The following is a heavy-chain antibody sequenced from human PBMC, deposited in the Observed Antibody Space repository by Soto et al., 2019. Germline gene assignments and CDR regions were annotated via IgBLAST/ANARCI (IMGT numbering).Heavy chain of an antibody. V-gene: IGHV4-59*01. D-gene: IGHD3-10*01. CDR3: ARALRGDY. CDR2: IYYNGNT. CDR1: GGSFTNYY. Sequence: QVQLQESGPGLMKPSETLSLTCTVSGGSFTNYYWSWIRQPPGKGLEWIGYIYYNGNTNYNPSLKSRVTMSVDTSKNQFSLNLSSVTAADTAVYYCARALRGDYWGQGTLVTVSS. J-gene: IGHJ4*02.